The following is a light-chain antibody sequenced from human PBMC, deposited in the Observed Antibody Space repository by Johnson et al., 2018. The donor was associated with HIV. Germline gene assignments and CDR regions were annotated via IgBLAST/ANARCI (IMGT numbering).Light chain of an antibody. CDR2: DNN. CDR1: SSNIGNND. V-gene: IGLV1-51*01. J-gene: IGLJ1*01. Sequence: QSVLTQPPSVSAAPGQRVTISCSGSSSNIGNNDVSWYQQLPGTAPKVLIYDNNKRPSGIPDRFSGSKSGTSATLGITGLQTGDEADYYCGTWDNSLSAYAFGTGTKVTVL. CDR3: GTWDNSLSAYA.